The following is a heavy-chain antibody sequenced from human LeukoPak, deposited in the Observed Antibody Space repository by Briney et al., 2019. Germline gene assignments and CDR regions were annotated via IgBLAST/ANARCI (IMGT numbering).Heavy chain of an antibody. CDR3: ARAYSGTYGLGYYYMDV. CDR2: IRYDGSNK. D-gene: IGHD1-26*01. Sequence: GSLRLSCAASGFTFSSYGMHWVRQAPGKGLEWVAFIRYDGSNKYYADSVKGRFTISRDNAKNSLYLQMNSLRVEDTAVYYCARAYSGTYGLGYYYMDVWGKGTTVTISS. V-gene: IGHV3-30*02. CDR1: GFTFSSYG. J-gene: IGHJ6*03.